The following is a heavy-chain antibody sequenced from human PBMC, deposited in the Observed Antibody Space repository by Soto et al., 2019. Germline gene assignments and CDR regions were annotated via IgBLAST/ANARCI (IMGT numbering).Heavy chain of an antibody. D-gene: IGHD2-21*02. CDR3: ARGGAYCGGDCWFDP. CDR2: IYHSGST. J-gene: IGHJ5*02. Sequence: SETLSLTCAVSGGSISSSNWWSWVRQPPGKGLEWIGEIYHSGSTNYNPSLKSRVTISVDKSKNQFSLKLSSVTAADTAVYYCARGGAYCGGDCWFDPWGQGTLVTVSS. V-gene: IGHV4-4*02. CDR1: GGSISSSNW.